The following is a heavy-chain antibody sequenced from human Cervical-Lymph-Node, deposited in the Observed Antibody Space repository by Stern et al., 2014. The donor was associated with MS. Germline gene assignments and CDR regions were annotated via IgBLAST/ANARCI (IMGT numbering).Heavy chain of an antibody. J-gene: IGHJ6*02. CDR2: IIPIFGKA. Sequence: QVQLVQSGAEVKKPGSSVKVSCQASGGTFNVYAINWLRQAPGQGLEWMGGIIPIFGKANYAQKFQGRVTITADESTRTSSMQLSSLRSNDTAVYYCARDGRHRDNYGLDVWGQGTTVIVSS. CDR3: ARDGRHRDNYGLDV. V-gene: IGHV1-69*01. D-gene: IGHD2-15*01. CDR1: GGTFNVYA.